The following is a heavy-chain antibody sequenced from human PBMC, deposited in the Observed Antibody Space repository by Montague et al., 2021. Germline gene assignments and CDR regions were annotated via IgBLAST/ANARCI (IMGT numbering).Heavy chain of an antibody. V-gene: IGHV4-39*01. CDR3: ASSSRERWLQSYFDY. CDR1: GGSISSSSYY. J-gene: IGHJ4*02. CDR2: IYYSGST. Sequence: SETLSLTCTVSGGSISSSSYYWGWIRQPPGKGLEWIGSIYYSGSTYYNPSLKSRVTISVDTSKDQFSLKLSSVTAADTAVYYCASSSRERWLQSYFDYWGQGTLVTVSS. D-gene: IGHD5-24*01.